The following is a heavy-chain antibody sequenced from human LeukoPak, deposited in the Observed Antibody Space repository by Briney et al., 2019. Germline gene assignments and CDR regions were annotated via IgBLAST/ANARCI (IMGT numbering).Heavy chain of an antibody. CDR1: GLTFSDHA. D-gene: IGHD3-22*01. CDR3: TTDRMWLYIDF. J-gene: IGHJ4*02. V-gene: IGHV3-23*01. Sequence: GSLRLSCAASGLTFSDHAMSWVRQAPGKGLEWVSGISVGGSTYYADSVKGRFTISKANSENTVYLQMNSLRAEDTAVYYCTTDRMWLYIDFWGQGTLVTVSS. CDR2: ISVGGST.